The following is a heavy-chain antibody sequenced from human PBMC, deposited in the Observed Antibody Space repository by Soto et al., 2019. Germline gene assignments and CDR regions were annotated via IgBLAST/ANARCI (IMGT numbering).Heavy chain of an antibody. CDR2: ISYDGSNK. J-gene: IGHJ2*01. Sequence: QVQLVESGGGVVQPGRSLRLSCAASGFTFSSYAMHWVRQAPGKGLEWVAVISYDGSNKYYADSVKGRFTISRDNSKNTLYLQMNSLRAEDTAVYYCAREGESTVVTRGYFDLWGRGTLVTVSS. CDR3: AREGESTVVTRGYFDL. D-gene: IGHD4-17*01. V-gene: IGHV3-30-3*01. CDR1: GFTFSSYA.